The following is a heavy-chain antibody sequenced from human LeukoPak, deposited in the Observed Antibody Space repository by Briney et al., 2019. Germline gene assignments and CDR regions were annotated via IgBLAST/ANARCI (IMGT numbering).Heavy chain of an antibody. CDR1: GFTFSSFS. Sequence: GGSLRLSCSASGFTFSSFSMFWVRQAPGKGLEWLSYISSTSRNIYYADSVKGRFTISRDNAKNSLYLQMNSLRAEDTAVYYCARAGFTFSDYFGSFFDYWGQGTLVTVSS. CDR3: ARAGFTFSDYFGSFFDY. V-gene: IGHV3-48*01. CDR2: ISSTSRNI. D-gene: IGHD3-10*01. J-gene: IGHJ4*02.